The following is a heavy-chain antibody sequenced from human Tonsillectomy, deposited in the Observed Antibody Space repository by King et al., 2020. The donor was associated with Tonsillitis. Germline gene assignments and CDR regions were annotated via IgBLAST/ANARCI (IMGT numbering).Heavy chain of an antibody. CDR3: ARVDLDGYTSGWYDY. D-gene: IGHD6-19*01. V-gene: IGHV3-21*01. J-gene: IGHJ4*02. CDR1: GFTFSSYS. CDR2: ISSSRSYI. Sequence: VQLVESGGGLVKPGGSLRLSCAASGFTFSSYSMNWVRQAPGKGLEWVSSISSSRSYIYYADSVKGRFTIAIDNAKKSLYLQMNSLRAEDTAVYYCARVDLDGYTSGWYDYWGQGTLVTVSS.